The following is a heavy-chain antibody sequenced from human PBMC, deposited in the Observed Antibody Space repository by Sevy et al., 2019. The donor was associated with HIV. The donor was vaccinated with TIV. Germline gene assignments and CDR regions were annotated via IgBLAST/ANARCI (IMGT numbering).Heavy chain of an antibody. CDR1: GFTSSSYA. CDR2: LSDSGVST. D-gene: IGHD2-15*01. J-gene: IGHJ4*02. CDR3: ARDRATSATGTPFDY. V-gene: IGHV3-23*01. Sequence: GSLRLSCAASGFTSSSYAMSWVRQPPGRGLEWVSTLSDSGVSTYYADSVKGRFTISRDNSKNILYLQMNSLRAEDTAVYYCARDRATSATGTPFDYWGQGTLVTVSS.